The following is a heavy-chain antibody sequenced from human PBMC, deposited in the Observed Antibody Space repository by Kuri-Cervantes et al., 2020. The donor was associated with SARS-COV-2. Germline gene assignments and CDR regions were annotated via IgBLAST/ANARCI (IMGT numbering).Heavy chain of an antibody. CDR2: INHSGST. V-gene: IGHV4-34*01. Sequence: SETLSLTCAVYGGSFSGYYWSWIRQPPGKGLEWIGEINHSGSTYYNPSLKSRVTISVDTSKNQFSLKLSSVTAADTAVYYCARHGSYGWELSSYYFDYWGQGTLVTVSS. D-gene: IGHD1-26*01. CDR1: GGSFSGYY. J-gene: IGHJ4*02. CDR3: ARHGSYGWELSSYYFDY.